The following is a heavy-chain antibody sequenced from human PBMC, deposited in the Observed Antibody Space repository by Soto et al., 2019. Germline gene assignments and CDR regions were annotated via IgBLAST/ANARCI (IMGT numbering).Heavy chain of an antibody. D-gene: IGHD6-19*01. CDR2: IIPIFGTA. Sequence: SVKVSCKASGGTFSSYAISWVRQAPGQGLEWKGGIIPIFGTANYAQKFQGRVTITADESTSTAYMELSSLRSEDTAVYYCARPEAEIAVADYYYYYGMDVWGQGTTVTVSS. CDR3: ARPEAEIAVADYYYYYGMDV. CDR1: GGTFSSYA. J-gene: IGHJ6*02. V-gene: IGHV1-69*13.